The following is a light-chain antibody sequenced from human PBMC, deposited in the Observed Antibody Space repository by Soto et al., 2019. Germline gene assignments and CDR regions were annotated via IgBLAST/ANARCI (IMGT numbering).Light chain of an antibody. J-gene: IGLJ1*01. CDR3: QSYDSSLSAPYV. Sequence: QPALTQPPSVPGAPGQRVTITCTGSSSNIGAGYDVHWYQHLPGTAPKLLIYDNTNRPSGVPDRFSGSKSGTSASLAITGLQAEDEADYYCQSYDSSLSAPYVFGTGTKVTVL. V-gene: IGLV1-40*01. CDR2: DNT. CDR1: SSNIGAGYD.